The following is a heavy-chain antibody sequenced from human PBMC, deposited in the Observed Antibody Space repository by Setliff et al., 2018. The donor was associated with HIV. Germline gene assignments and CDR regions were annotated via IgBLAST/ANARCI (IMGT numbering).Heavy chain of an antibody. J-gene: IGHJ5*02. Sequence: GESLKISCKGFGYSFTNYWIGWVRQMPGKGLEWMGIIYPADSHTSYRPSFQGHVTISADRSISTAYLQWSSLKASDTAIYYCARHRVDISMLVVQDPGAFDTWGTWGQGTLVTVSS. D-gene: IGHD3-10*02. CDR2: IYPADSHT. CDR3: ARHRVDISMLVVQDPGAFDTWGT. CDR1: GYSFTNYW. V-gene: IGHV5-51*01.